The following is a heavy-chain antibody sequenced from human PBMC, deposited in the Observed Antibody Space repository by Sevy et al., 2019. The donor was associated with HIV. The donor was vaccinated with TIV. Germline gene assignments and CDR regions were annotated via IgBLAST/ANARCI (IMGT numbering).Heavy chain of an antibody. CDR1: GFTFSSYS. V-gene: IGHV3-48*01. CDR2: ISSSSSTI. D-gene: IGHD6-13*01. CDR3: TRDIAAAGTYYGIDV. J-gene: IGHJ6*02. Sequence: GGSLRLSCAASGFTFSSYSMNWVRQAPGKGLEWVSYISSSSSTIYYVDSVKGRFTISRDHAKNSLYLQMNSLRAEDTAVYYCTRDIAAAGTYYGIDVWGQGTTVTVSS.